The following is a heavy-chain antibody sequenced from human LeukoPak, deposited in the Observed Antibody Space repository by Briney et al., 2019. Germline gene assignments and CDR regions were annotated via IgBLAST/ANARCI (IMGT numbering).Heavy chain of an antibody. D-gene: IGHD3-22*01. V-gene: IGHV4-30-2*01. Sequence: PSETLSLTCAVSGVSISSGAYSWSWIRQPPGKGLEWIGYIYHSGSTYYNPSLKSRVTISVDRSKNQFSLKLSSVTAADTAVYYCARGFSYYYDSSAKRAFDIWGQGTMVTVSS. CDR1: GVSISSGAYS. CDR3: ARGFSYYYDSSAKRAFDI. J-gene: IGHJ3*02. CDR2: IYHSGST.